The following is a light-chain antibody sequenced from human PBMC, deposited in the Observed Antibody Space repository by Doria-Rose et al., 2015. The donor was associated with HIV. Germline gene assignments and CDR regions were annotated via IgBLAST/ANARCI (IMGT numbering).Light chain of an antibody. CDR2: NNN. Sequence: SVVTPPPSASGTPGQRVTISCSGSSSNLGSNAVNWYQQLPGTAPKLLIHNNNQRPSGVPDRFSASKAGTSASLAISGLRSDDEADYYCAAWDDSRDGYVFGTGTTVTVL. CDR3: AAWDDSRDGYV. J-gene: IGLJ1*01. CDR1: SSNLGSNA. V-gene: IGLV1-44*01.